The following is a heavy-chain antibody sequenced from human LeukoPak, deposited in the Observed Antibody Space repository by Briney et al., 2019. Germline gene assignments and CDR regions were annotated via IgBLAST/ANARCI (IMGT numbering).Heavy chain of an antibody. CDR1: GYTFTSYA. CDR2: INTNTGNP. J-gene: IGHJ5*02. V-gene: IGHV7-4-1*02. D-gene: IGHD5-18*01. Sequence: ASVKVSCKASGYTFTSYAMNWVRQAPGQGLEWMGRINTNTGNPTYAQGFTGRFVFSLDTSVSTAYLQISSLKAGDTAVYYCARGDDIQLWTTTPHNWFDPWGQGTLVTVSS. CDR3: ARGDDIQLWTTTPHNWFDP.